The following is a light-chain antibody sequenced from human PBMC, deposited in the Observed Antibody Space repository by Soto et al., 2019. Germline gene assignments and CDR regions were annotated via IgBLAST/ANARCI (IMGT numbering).Light chain of an antibody. CDR3: QQGYSAPL. CDR2: AAS. Sequence: DLQMTQSPSSLSASVGDRVTITCRASQSISRYLNWYQQKPGKAPKLLIYAASSLQSGVPSRFSGSGSGTDFTLIINNLQPEDFATYYCQQGYSAPLFGGGTSVEIK. CDR1: QSISRY. J-gene: IGKJ4*01. V-gene: IGKV1-39*01.